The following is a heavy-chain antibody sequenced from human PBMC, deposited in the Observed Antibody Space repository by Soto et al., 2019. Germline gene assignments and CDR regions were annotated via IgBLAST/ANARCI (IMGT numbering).Heavy chain of an antibody. D-gene: IGHD3-3*01. V-gene: IGHV3-48*02. Sequence: GGSLRLSCAASGFTFSGYSMNWVRQAPGKGLEWVSYISSSSSTIYYADSVKGRFTISRDNAKNSLYLQMDSLRDEDTAVYYCARDLWSGYYSGYYYYYYGMDVWGQGTTVTGSS. CDR1: GFTFSGYS. CDR2: ISSSSSTI. J-gene: IGHJ6*02. CDR3: ARDLWSGYYSGYYYYYYGMDV.